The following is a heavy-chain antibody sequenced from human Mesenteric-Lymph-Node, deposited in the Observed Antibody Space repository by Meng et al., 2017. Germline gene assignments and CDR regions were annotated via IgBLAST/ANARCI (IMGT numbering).Heavy chain of an antibody. D-gene: IGHD3-22*01. CDR3: ARERESYYDSSGYYYDYYYGMDV. CDR1: GFTFSSYS. J-gene: IGHJ6*02. CDR2: ISSSSSYI. V-gene: IGHV3-21*01. Sequence: GESLKISCAASGFTFSSYSMDWVRQAPGKGLEWVSSISSSSSYIYYADSVKGRFTISRDNAKNSLYLQMNSLRAEDTAVYYCARERESYYDSSGYYYDYYYGMDVWGQGTTVTVSS.